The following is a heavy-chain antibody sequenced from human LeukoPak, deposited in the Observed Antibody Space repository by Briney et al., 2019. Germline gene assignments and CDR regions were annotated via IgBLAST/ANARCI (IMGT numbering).Heavy chain of an antibody. CDR2: ISGSGGST. J-gene: IGHJ4*02. V-gene: IGHV3-23*01. Sequence: GGSLRLSCAASGFTFSSSSMSWVRQAPGKGLEWASAISGSGGSTYYADSVKGRFTISRDNSKNTLYLQMNSLRAEDTAVYYCAKPVDTAMVTVGYWGQGTLVTVSS. D-gene: IGHD5-18*01. CDR1: GFTFSSSS. CDR3: AKPVDTAMVTVGY.